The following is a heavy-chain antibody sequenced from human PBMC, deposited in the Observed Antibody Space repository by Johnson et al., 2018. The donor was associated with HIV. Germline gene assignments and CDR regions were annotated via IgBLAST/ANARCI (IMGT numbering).Heavy chain of an antibody. J-gene: IGHJ3*02. CDR3: TTGFAAFDI. CDR2: IKSKTDGGTT. V-gene: IGHV3-15*01. CDR1: GFTFSTNY. Sequence: EVQLVESGGGLVQPGGSLRLSCAASGFTFSTNYMGWVRLAPGKGLEWVGRIKSKTDGGTTDYAAPVKGRFTISRDDSKNTLYLQINSLKTEDTAVYYCTTGFAAFDIWGQGTMVTVSS.